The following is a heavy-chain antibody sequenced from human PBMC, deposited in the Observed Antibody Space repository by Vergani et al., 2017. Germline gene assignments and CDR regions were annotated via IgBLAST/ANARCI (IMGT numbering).Heavy chain of an antibody. V-gene: IGHV3-15*01. J-gene: IGHJ6*03. Sequence: EVQLVESGGGLVKPGGSLSLSCAASGFTFSNAWMSWVRQAPGKGLEWVGRIKSKTDGGTTDYAAPVKGRFTISRDDSKNTLYLQMNSLKTEDTAIYYCTTWPPSPDVWVGELNAYMDVWGKGSTVTVSS. CDR2: IKSKTDGGTT. D-gene: IGHD3-10*01. CDR3: TTWPPSPDVWVGELNAYMDV. CDR1: GFTFSNAW.